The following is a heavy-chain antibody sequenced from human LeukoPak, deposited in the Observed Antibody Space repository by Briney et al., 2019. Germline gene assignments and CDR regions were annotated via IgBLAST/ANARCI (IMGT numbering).Heavy chain of an antibody. CDR1: GFTFSSSA. Sequence: PGGSLRLSCAASGFTFSSSAMSWVRRAPGKGLEWVSVFTATGGRTYYADSVKGRFTISRDNSKNTLYLQMDSLRAEDTAVYYCAKERDNSGLYFASWGQGAPVTVSS. D-gene: IGHD6-19*01. CDR2: FTATGGRT. CDR3: AKERDNSGLYFAS. V-gene: IGHV3-23*01. J-gene: IGHJ4*02.